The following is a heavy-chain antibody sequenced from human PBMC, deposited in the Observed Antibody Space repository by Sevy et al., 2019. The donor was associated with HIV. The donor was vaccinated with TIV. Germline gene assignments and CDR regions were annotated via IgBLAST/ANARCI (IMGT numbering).Heavy chain of an antibody. V-gene: IGHV4-59*01. CDR3: ARESYDILPGSRGMDV. J-gene: IGHJ6*02. D-gene: IGHD3-9*01. CDR1: GGSISSYY. CDR2: IYYSGST. Sequence: SETLSLTCTVSGGSISSYYWSWIRQPPGKRLEWIGYIYYSGSTNYNPSLKSRVTISVVTSKNQFSLKLRSVTAADTAVYYCARESYDILPGSRGMDVWGQGTTVTVSS.